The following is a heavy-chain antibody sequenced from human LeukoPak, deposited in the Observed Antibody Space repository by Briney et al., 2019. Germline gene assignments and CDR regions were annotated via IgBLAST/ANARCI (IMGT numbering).Heavy chain of an antibody. CDR1: GFTFSNYA. V-gene: IGHV3-30*02. CDR3: AKDSLISPNSGYFFDN. Sequence: QAGGSLRLSCAASGFTFSNYAMHWVRRAPGKGLEWLTFIRFDGNKEDYADSVKGRFTISRDNSKNTLYLQMSSLRTEDTAVYFCAKDSLISPNSGYFFDNWGQGILVTVSS. J-gene: IGHJ4*02. CDR2: IRFDGNKE. D-gene: IGHD3-22*01.